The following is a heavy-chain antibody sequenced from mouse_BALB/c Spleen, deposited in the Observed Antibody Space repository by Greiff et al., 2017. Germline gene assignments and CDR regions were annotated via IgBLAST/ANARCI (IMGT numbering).Heavy chain of an antibody. V-gene: IGHV3-2*02. CDR3: ARFTARATYYAMDY. CDR1: GYSITSDYA. Sequence: EVKLQESGPGLVKPSQSLSLTCTVTGYSITSDYAWNWIRQFPGNKLEWMGYISYSGSTSYNPSLKSRISITRDTSKNQFFLQLNSVTTEDTATYYCARFTARATYYAMDYWGQGTSVTVSS. J-gene: IGHJ4*01. D-gene: IGHD3-1*01. CDR2: ISYSGST.